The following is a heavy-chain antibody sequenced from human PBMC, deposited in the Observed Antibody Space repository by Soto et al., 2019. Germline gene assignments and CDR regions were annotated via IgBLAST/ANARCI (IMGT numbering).Heavy chain of an antibody. CDR3: ARAWGTYYYDSSGYYYGMDV. J-gene: IGHJ6*02. Sequence: GGSLRLSCAASGFTFSSYSMNWVRQAPGKGLEWVSSISSSSSYIYYADSVKGRFTISRDNAKNSLYLQMNSLRAEDTAVYYCARAWGTYYYDSSGYYYGMDVWGQGTTVTVSS. D-gene: IGHD3-22*01. CDR2: ISSSSSYI. V-gene: IGHV3-21*01. CDR1: GFTFSSYS.